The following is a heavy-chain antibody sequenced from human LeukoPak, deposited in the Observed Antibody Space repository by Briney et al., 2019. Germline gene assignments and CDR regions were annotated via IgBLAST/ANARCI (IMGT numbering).Heavy chain of an antibody. V-gene: IGHV3-23*01. Sequence: GGSLRLSCAASGFTFSSYGMSWVRQAPGKGLEWVSAISGSGGSTYYADSVKGRFTISRDNSKNTLYLQMNSLRAEDTAVYYCAKDKRAVAGTVGYFDYWGQGTLVTVSS. D-gene: IGHD6-19*01. CDR1: GFTFSSYG. J-gene: IGHJ4*02. CDR3: AKDKRAVAGTVGYFDY. CDR2: ISGSGGST.